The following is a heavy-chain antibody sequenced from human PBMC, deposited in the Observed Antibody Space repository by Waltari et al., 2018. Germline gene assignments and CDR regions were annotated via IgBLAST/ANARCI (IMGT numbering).Heavy chain of an antibody. Sequence: QVQLVQSGAEVKKPGASVKVSCKASGYTFTSYGISWVRQAPGHGLEWMGWISAYNGNTNYAQKLQGRVTMTTDTSTSTAYMELRSLRSDDTAVYYCARVMYYYDSSGYYYGLRYYYYMDVWGKGTTVTVSS. CDR1: GYTFTSYG. V-gene: IGHV1-18*01. CDR3: ARVMYYYDSSGYYYGLRYYYYMDV. J-gene: IGHJ6*03. D-gene: IGHD3-22*01. CDR2: ISAYNGNT.